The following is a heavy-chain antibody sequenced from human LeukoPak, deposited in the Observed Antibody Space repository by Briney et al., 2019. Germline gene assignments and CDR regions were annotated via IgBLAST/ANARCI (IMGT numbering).Heavy chain of an antibody. V-gene: IGHV3-21*01. CDR2: ISSSSSYI. J-gene: IGHJ5*02. Sequence: GGSLRLSCAASGFTFSNYCMNWVRLAPGKGLEWVSSISSSSSYIYYADSVRGRFTISRDNAKNSLYLQMNSLRAEDTAVYYCAGGPVAAVTNWFDPWGQGTLVTVSS. CDR1: GFTFSNYC. D-gene: IGHD2-15*01. CDR3: AGGPVAAVTNWFDP.